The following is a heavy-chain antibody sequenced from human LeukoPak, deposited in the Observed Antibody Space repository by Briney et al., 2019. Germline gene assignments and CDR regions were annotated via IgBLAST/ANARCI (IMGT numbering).Heavy chain of an antibody. D-gene: IGHD1-26*01. Sequence: SETLSLTCTVSGGSISGYYWSWIRQPPGKGLEWIGYIYYSGSTNYNPSLKSRVTISVDTSKNQFSLKLSSVTAADTAVYYCARQGWELNFDYWGQGTLVTVSS. CDR2: IYYSGST. CDR1: GGSISGYY. V-gene: IGHV4-59*08. CDR3: ARQGWELNFDY. J-gene: IGHJ4*02.